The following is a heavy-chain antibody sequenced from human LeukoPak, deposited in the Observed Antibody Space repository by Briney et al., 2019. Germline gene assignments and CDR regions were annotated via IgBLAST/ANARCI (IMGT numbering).Heavy chain of an antibody. CDR2: IYPGDSDT. CDR3: ARRYYGSGSYYNTNHFDY. D-gene: IGHD3-10*01. CDR1: EYSFTNYW. V-gene: IGHV5-51*01. J-gene: IGHJ4*02. Sequence: GESLKISCKGSEYSFTNYWIGWVRQMPGKGLEWMGIIYPGDSDTRYSPSFQGQVTISADKSISTAYLQWSSLKASDTAMYYCARRYYGSGSYYNTNHFDYWGQGTLVTVSS.